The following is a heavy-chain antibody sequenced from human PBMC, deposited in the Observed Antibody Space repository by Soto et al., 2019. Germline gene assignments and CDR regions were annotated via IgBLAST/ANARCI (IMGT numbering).Heavy chain of an antibody. J-gene: IGHJ4*02. CDR2: IKSKAHGGTT. CDR1: DFILSDAW. D-gene: IGHD3-22*01. CDR3: ASYRDSSGLRRYDY. Sequence: EVQLEESGGGLIKPGESLTLSCAASDFILSDAWMRWVRQAPGKGLEWVGRIKSKAHGGTTDYSAHLKGRFTILRDDTKNALYRQMNCLQTEDTAMYYCASYRDSSGLRRYDYCGQGALVTVSS. V-gene: IGHV3-15*07.